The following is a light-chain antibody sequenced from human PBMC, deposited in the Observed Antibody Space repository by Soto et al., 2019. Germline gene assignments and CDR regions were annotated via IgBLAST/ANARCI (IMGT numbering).Light chain of an antibody. CDR1: QNIDNS. CDR3: QQSYTTPFT. Sequence: DIQMTQSPSSLSASIGDRVTITCRASQNIDNSLNWYQQKPGKAPRLLIYVASSLQSGVPSRFSGSGSGTEFTLTISSLQPEDFASYSCQQSYTTPFTFGPGTKVHV. V-gene: IGKV1-39*01. J-gene: IGKJ3*01. CDR2: VAS.